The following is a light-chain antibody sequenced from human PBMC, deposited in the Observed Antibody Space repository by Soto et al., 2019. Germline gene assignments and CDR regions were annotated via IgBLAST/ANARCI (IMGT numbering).Light chain of an antibody. CDR3: QQFSTYSLT. CDR2: KAS. J-gene: IGKJ4*01. CDR1: QSISSW. V-gene: IGKV1-5*03. Sequence: DIQLTQSPSTLSASVGDRVTITCRASQSISSWLAWYQQKPGKAPKLLICKASSLQSGVPSRFSGSESGTEFTLTISSLQPDDFATYFCQQFSTYSLTFGGGTTVEIK.